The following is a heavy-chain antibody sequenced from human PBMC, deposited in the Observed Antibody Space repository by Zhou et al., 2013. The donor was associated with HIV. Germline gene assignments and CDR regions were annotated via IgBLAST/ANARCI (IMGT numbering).Heavy chain of an antibody. CDR1: GYRFTDYA. Sequence: QAQLVQSGAEMKKPGASVRVSCKASGYRFTDYAVHWVRQAPGQSLEWLGWINGGSGNTQYSEKFKDRVTLARDTSATTAYMDLGSLQSDDTAVYFCASGSNQLVPLDYWGHGNPRSPSSS. V-gene: IGHV1-3*01. CDR2: INGGSGNT. D-gene: IGHD6-13*01. CDR3: ASGSNQLVPLDY. J-gene: IGHJ4*02.